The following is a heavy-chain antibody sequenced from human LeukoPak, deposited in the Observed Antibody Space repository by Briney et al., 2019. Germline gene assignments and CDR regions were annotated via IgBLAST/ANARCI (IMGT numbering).Heavy chain of an antibody. D-gene: IGHD3-22*01. V-gene: IGHV3-33*01. CDR3: ARDYYDSSGQLHAGAHAFDI. CDR1: GFTFRTFG. J-gene: IGHJ3*02. CDR2: IWYDGINK. Sequence: PGTSLRLSRAASGFTFRTFGMHSARQAPGKGLEWVAIIWYDGINKYCADSVKGRFPISRDNSKITLYLQMNSLRAEDTAVYYCARDYYDSSGQLHAGAHAFDIWGQGTMVTVSS.